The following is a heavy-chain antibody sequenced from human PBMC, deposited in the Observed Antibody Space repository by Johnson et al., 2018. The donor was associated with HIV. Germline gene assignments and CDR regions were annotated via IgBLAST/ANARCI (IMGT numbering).Heavy chain of an antibody. CDR3: AKEGSGYFHAFDI. D-gene: IGHD3-22*01. J-gene: IGHJ3*02. Sequence: VQLVESGGGVVQPGRSLRLSCAASGFTFSSYGMHWVRQAPGKGLEWVAVISYDGNNKYYADPVKGRFTISRDNSKNTLYLQMNSLRAEDTAVYYCAKEGSGYFHAFDIWGQGTMVTVSS. CDR2: ISYDGNNK. CDR1: GFTFSSYG. V-gene: IGHV3-30*18.